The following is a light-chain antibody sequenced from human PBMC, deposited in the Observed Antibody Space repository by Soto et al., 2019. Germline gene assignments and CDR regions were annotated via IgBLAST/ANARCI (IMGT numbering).Light chain of an antibody. CDR1: QSISSY. J-gene: IGKJ4*01. Sequence: DIQMTQSPSSLSASVGDRVTITCRASQSISSYLNRYQQKPGKAPKLLIYAASSLQSVVPSRLSGSGSVTDFTLTISSLYPEDFATYYCQQSYSTPTTLCGGTKGDIK. CDR3: QQSYSTPTT. CDR2: AAS. V-gene: IGKV1-39*01.